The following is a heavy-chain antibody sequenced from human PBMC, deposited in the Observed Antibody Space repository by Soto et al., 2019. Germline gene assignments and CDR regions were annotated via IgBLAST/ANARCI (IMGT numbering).Heavy chain of an antibody. J-gene: IGHJ4*02. Sequence: GGSLRLSCAASGFTFSSYAMSWVRQAPGKGLEWVSAISGSDGSTYYADSVKGRFTISRDNSKNTLYLQMNSLRAEDTAVYYCAKESAPASLITGYFDYWGQGTLVTVSS. D-gene: IGHD3-16*01. CDR2: ISGSDGST. CDR1: GFTFSSYA. CDR3: AKESAPASLITGYFDY. V-gene: IGHV3-23*01.